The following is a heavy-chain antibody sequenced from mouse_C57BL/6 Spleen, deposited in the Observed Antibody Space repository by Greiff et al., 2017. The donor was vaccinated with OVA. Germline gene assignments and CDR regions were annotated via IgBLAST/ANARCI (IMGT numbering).Heavy chain of an antibody. CDR2: ISYDGSN. D-gene: IGHD1-1*01. J-gene: IGHJ2*01. V-gene: IGHV3-6*01. CDR1: GYSITSGYY. Sequence: EVKLMESGPGLVKPSQSLSLTCSVTGYSITSGYYWNWIRQFPGNKLEWMGYISYDGSNNYNPSLKNRISITRDTSKNQFFLKLNSVTTEDTATYYCARKDYGSFDDWGQGTTLTVSS. CDR3: ARKDYGSFDD.